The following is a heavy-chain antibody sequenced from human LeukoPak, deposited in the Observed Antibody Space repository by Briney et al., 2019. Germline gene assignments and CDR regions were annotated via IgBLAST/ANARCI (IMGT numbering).Heavy chain of an antibody. V-gene: IGHV3-23*01. CDR1: GFTFSAYA. CDR3: AKGVRCLDWWMLDY. J-gene: IGHJ4*02. CDR2: ISGTAAST. Sequence: PGGSLRLSCAASGFTFSAYALSWVRQAPGKGLEWVSAISGTAASTYYADSVKGRFTISRDNSKSTLYLQMNSLRAEDTAIYYCAKGVRCLDWWMLDYWGQGSLVTVSS. D-gene: IGHD3-9*01.